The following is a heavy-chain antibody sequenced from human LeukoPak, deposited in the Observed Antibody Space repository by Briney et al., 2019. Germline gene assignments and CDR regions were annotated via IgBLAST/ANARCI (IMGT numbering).Heavy chain of an antibody. CDR1: GGYISSYY. Sequence: KSSETLSLTCTVSGGYISSYYWSWIRQPPGKGLEWIGYIYYSGSTNYNPSLKSRVTISADTSKNQFSLKVSSVTAADTGVYYCATTIIAAAGTTGGYYFDNWGQGTLVTVSS. J-gene: IGHJ4*02. CDR3: ATTIIAAAGTTGGYYFDN. CDR2: IYYSGST. V-gene: IGHV4-59*08. D-gene: IGHD6-13*01.